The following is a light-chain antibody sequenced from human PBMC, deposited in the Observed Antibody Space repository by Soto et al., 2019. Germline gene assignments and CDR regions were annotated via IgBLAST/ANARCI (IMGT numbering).Light chain of an antibody. J-gene: IGKJ4*01. CDR3: QQRSNWHPV. V-gene: IGKV3D-11*02. CDR1: QSVSSN. CDR2: DAS. Sequence: IVMTQSPATLSLSPGERATLSCRASQSVSSNLAWYQQKPGQAPRPLIYDASNRATGIPARFSGRGSGTDCTLTISSLAHEDCGVDYFQQRSNWHPVFGGGTKVDIK.